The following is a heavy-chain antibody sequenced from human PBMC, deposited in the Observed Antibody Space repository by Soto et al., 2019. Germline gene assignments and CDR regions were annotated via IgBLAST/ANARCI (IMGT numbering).Heavy chain of an antibody. CDR2: IYYSGST. V-gene: IGHV4-39*01. D-gene: IGHD6-19*01. Sequence: QLQLQESGPGLVKPSETLSLTCTVSGGSISSSSYYWGWIRQPPGKGLEWIGSIYYSGSTYYNPSLKSRVTLSVDTSKNQFSLKLSSVTAADTAVYYCARLAVAGKPAFDYWGQGTLVTVSS. CDR1: GGSISSSSYY. J-gene: IGHJ4*02. CDR3: ARLAVAGKPAFDY.